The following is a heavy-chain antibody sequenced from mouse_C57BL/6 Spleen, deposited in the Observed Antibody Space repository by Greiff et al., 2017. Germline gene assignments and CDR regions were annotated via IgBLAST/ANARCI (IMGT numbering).Heavy chain of an antibody. CDR3: ARSGWEGGLDD. D-gene: IGHD3-1*01. CDR2: IRNKANGYTT. J-gene: IGHJ2*01. V-gene: IGHV7-3*01. Sequence: KVEESGGGLVQPGGSLSLSCAASGFTFTDYYMSWVRQPPGKALEWLGFIRNKANGYTTEYSASVKGRFTISRDNSQSILYLQMNALRAEDSATYDCARSGWEGGLDDWGQGTTLTVSS. CDR1: GFTFTDYY.